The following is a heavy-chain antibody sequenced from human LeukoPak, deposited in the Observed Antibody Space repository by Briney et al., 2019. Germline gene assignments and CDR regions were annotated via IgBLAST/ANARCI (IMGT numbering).Heavy chain of an antibody. CDR2: ISSFSNFR. J-gene: IGHJ4*02. CDR1: GFTISDYY. D-gene: IGHD6-13*01. CDR3: ARPTIAAAGNFEY. V-gene: IGHV3-11*03. Sequence: PGGSLRLSCAASGFTISDYYMSWIRQAPGKGLEWVSHISSFSNFRSYADSVKGRFTISRDNAKNSLYLQVNSLRAEDTAVYYCARPTIAAAGNFEYGVQGTLVTVSS.